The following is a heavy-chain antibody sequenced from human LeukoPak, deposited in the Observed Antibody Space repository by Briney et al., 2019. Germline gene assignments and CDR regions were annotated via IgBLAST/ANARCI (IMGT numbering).Heavy chain of an antibody. CDR3: ARVPLATAGQGIDY. Sequence: GGSLRLSCAASGFTFSSYDMHWVRQATGKGLEWVSAIGTAGDTYYPGSAKGRFTISRENAKNSLYLQMNSLRAGDTAVYYCARVPLATAGQGIDYWGQGTLVTVSS. CDR1: GFTFSSYD. CDR2: IGTAGDT. J-gene: IGHJ4*02. V-gene: IGHV3-13*01. D-gene: IGHD6-13*01.